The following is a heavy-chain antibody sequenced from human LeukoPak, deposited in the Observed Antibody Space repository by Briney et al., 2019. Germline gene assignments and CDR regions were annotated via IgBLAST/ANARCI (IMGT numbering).Heavy chain of an antibody. CDR2: IYYSGST. CDR3: ARDRSTVTPPQPDVFDI. V-gene: IGHV4-59*12. Sequence: PSETLSLTCTVSGGSISSYYWSWIRQPPGKGLEWIGYIYYSGSTNYNPSLKSRVTISVDASMNEFSLKLTSVTAADTAVYYCARDRSTVTPPQPDVFDIWGQGTMVTVSS. CDR1: GGSISSYY. D-gene: IGHD4-17*01. J-gene: IGHJ3*02.